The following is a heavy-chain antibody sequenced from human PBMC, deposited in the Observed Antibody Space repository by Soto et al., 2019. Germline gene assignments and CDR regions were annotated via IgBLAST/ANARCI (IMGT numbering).Heavy chain of an antibody. D-gene: IGHD3-16*01. J-gene: IGHJ4*02. CDR2: ISWNSGSR. CDR1: GITFDDYA. CDR3: AKDFGPVTRNYLDY. V-gene: IGHV3-9*01. Sequence: EVQLVESGGGLVQPGRSLRLSCVASGITFDDYAMHWVRQAPGKGLEWVSGISWNSGSRDYADSVKGRFTISRDNAKNSLHLQANSLRADYAALYYCAKDFGPVTRNYLDYWGQGTLVTVSS.